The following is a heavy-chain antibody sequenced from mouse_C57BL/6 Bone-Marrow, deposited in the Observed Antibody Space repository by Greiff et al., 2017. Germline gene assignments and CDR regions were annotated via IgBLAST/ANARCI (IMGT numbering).Heavy chain of an antibody. V-gene: IGHV2-3*01. CDR1: GFSLTSYG. J-gene: IGHJ2*01. D-gene: IGHD1-1*01. Sequence: VKLMESGPGLVAPSQSLSITCTVSGFSLTSYGVSWVRQPPGKGLEWLGVIWGDGSTNYHSALISRLSISKDNSKSHVFLKLNSLQTGDTATYYCSKDEYGSPFDYWGQGTTLTVSA. CDR2: IWGDGST. CDR3: SKDEYGSPFDY.